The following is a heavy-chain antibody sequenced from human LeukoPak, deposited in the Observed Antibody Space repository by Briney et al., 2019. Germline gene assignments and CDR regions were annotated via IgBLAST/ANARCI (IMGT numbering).Heavy chain of an antibody. CDR2: IKSKPDGGTT. V-gene: IGHV3-15*05. J-gene: IGHJ3*02. CDR1: GFTFSNAW. Sequence: GGPLRLSCVASGFTFSNAWMCWVRQAPGKGLEWVGRIKSKPDGGTTDYAAPVKGRFTMSRDDSKNTLYLQMTSLKTEDTAVYYCTTAPSAIDIWGQGTMVTVSS. CDR3: TTAPSAIDI.